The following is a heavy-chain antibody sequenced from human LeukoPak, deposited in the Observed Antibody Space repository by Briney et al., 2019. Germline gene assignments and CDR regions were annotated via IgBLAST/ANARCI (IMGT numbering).Heavy chain of an antibody. CDR3: ASSVDGGHDAFDI. CDR2: IYPNSGGT. D-gene: IGHD4-23*01. J-gene: IGHJ3*02. Sequence: GASVKVSCKASGYTLTAYYIYWVRQAPGQGLEWMGRIYPNSGGTDYAQNFQGRVTMTRDTSISTAYMELSSLRSEDTAVYYCASSVDGGHDAFDIWGQGTMVTVSS. CDR1: GYTLTAYY. V-gene: IGHV1-2*06.